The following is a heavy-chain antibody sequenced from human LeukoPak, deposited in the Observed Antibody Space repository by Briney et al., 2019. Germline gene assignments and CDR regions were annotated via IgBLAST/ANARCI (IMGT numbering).Heavy chain of an antibody. V-gene: IGHV3-53*01. CDR3: ARDYDGLDV. CDR1: GFTFSSYE. CDR2: IYSGGST. D-gene: IGHD3-16*01. Sequence: GGSLRLSCAASGFTFSSYEMNWVRQAPGRGLEWVSVIYSGGSTYYADSVKGRFTISRDNSKNTLYLQMNSLRAEDTAVYYCARDYDGLDVWGKGTTVTVSS. J-gene: IGHJ6*04.